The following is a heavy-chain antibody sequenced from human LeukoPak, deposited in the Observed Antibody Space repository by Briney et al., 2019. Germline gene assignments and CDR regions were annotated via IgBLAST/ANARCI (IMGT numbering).Heavy chain of an antibody. CDR3: TTVCSGGSCFGNFDY. J-gene: IGHJ4*02. CDR1: GFTFSNAW. V-gene: IGHV3-15*01. Sequence: RGGSHRLPCALSGFTFSNAWMSWVRDARGKGLGCVGHIKSKTDGGTTDYAAPVNGRFTISRDDSKNTLYLQMNSLKTEDTAVYYCTTVCSGGSCFGNFDYWGQGTLVTVSS. D-gene: IGHD2-15*01. CDR2: IKSKTDGGTT.